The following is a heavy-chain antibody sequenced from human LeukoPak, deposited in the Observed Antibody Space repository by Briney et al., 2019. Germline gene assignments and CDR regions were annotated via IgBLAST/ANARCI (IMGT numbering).Heavy chain of an antibody. CDR3: AKRYCSGGSCGFFDY. V-gene: IGHV3-23*01. Sequence: GGSLRLSCAASGFTFSSYGMSWVRQAPGKGLEWVSAISGSGGSTYYADSVKGRFTISRDNSRNTLYLQMNSLRAEDTALYYCAKRYCSGGSCGFFDYWGQGTLVTVSS. CDR2: ISGSGGST. D-gene: IGHD2-15*01. CDR1: GFTFSSYG. J-gene: IGHJ4*02.